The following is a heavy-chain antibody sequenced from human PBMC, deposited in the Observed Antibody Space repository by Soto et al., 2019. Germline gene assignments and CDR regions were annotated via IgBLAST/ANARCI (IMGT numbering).Heavy chain of an antibody. V-gene: IGHV1-69*13. CDR1: GGTFSNYA. Sequence: SVKVSCKASGGTFSNYAISCVRQAPGQGLEWMGGIIPIFTTTKYAQKFQGRVTFTADESTSTAYMELSSLRSEDTAVYYCAIEYSSSPPYYPIGYWGQGTLVTVSS. CDR2: IIPIFTTT. J-gene: IGHJ4*02. D-gene: IGHD6-6*01. CDR3: AIEYSSSPPYYPIGY.